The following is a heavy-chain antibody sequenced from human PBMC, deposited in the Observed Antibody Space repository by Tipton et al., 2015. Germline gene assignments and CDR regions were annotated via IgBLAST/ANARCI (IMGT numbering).Heavy chain of an antibody. V-gene: IGHV3-23*01. D-gene: IGHD5-12*01. CDR3: TRLREIVRVPSRFDS. J-gene: IGHJ5*01. Sequence: SLRLSCVGSGFTFASHAMSWVRQAPGKGLEWVSIISGSGDSIFYADSVKGRFTISRDNSQKTLYLEMSSLGADDTAIYYCTRLREIVRVPSRFDSWGPGTVVTVSS. CDR2: ISGSGDSI. CDR1: GFTFASHA.